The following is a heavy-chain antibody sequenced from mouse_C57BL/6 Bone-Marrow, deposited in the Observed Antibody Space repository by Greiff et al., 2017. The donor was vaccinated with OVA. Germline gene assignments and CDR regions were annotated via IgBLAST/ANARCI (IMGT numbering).Heavy chain of an antibody. D-gene: IGHD4-1*01. CDR1: GFNIKDDY. V-gene: IGHV14-4*01. Sequence: VQLQQSGAELVRPGASVKLSCTASGFNIKDDYMHWVKQRPEQGLEWIGWIDPENGDTEYASKFQGKATITADTSSNTAYLQLSSLTSEDTAVYYCTTNWDYCDDWGQGTTLTVSS. CDR2: IDPENGDT. J-gene: IGHJ2*01. CDR3: TTNWDYCDD.